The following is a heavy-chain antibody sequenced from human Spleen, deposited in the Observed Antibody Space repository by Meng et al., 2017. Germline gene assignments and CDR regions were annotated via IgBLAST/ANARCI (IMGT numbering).Heavy chain of an antibody. J-gene: IGHJ4*02. Sequence: ASVKVSCKASGYTFTGHYIHWVRQAPGQGLEWMGRINPNSGGTNYAQKFQGRVIMTRDTPITTVYMEVSRLRSDDTAVYYCARDPRLSIVVVVTAKPGSYFDYWGQGTLVTVSS. CDR2: INPNSGGT. D-gene: IGHD2-15*01. CDR3: ARDPRLSIVVVVTAKPGSYFDY. V-gene: IGHV1-2*06. CDR1: GYTFTGHY.